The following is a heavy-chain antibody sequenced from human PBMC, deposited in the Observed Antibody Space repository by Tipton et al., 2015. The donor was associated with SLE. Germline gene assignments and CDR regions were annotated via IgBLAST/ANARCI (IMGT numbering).Heavy chain of an antibody. CDR3: ARDSRIGWFDP. D-gene: IGHD2-15*01. CDR2: LSYGGST. J-gene: IGHJ5*02. CDR1: GGSISSYY. V-gene: IGHV4-59*12. Sequence: TLSLTCTVSGGSISSYYWSWIRQPPGKGLEWIGYLSYGGSTNYNPSLKSRVTISIDTSKNHFSLKLTSVTAADTAVYYCARDSRIGWFDPWGQGTLVTVSS.